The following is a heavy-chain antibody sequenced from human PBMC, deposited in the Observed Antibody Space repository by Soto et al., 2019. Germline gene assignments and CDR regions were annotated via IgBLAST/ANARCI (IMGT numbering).Heavy chain of an antibody. CDR1: GYTFTSYD. D-gene: IGHD6-19*01. Sequence: GASVKVSCKASGYTFTSYDINWVRQATGQGLEWMGWMNPNSGNTGYAQKFQGRVTMTRNTSISTAYMELSGLRSEDTAVYYFVNQLPGYSRDWYRIWSQGTMVTVSS. V-gene: IGHV1-8*01. CDR2: MNPNSGNT. CDR3: VNQLPGYSRDWYRI. J-gene: IGHJ3*02.